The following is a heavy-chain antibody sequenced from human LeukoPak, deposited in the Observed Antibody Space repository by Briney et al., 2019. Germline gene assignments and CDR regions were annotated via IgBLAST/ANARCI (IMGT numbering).Heavy chain of an antibody. CDR3: AKVLGSSSWYSLGY. D-gene: IGHD6-13*01. J-gene: IGHJ4*02. CDR1: GFTFDNYV. Sequence: GGSLRLSCAASGFTFDNYVMHWVRQAPGKGLEWVSLISGGGGSTSYADSVKGRFTISRDNSKGSLYLQTNSLRTEDTALYYCAKVLGSSSWYSLGYWGQGTLVTVSS. CDR2: ISGGGGST. V-gene: IGHV3-43*02.